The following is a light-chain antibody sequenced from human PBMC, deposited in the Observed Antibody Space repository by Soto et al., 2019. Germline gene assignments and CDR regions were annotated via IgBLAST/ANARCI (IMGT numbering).Light chain of an antibody. V-gene: IGKV3-20*01. CDR1: QSVSSSY. CDR2: GAS. J-gene: IGKJ2*02. CDR3: QQYGSSPCT. Sequence: ESVLTQSPGTLSLSPGERATLSCRASQSVSSSYLAWYRQKPGQAPRLLIYGASSRATGIPDRVSGSGSGTDFTLTISRLEPEDFAVYYCQQYGSSPCTFGQGTKVDIK.